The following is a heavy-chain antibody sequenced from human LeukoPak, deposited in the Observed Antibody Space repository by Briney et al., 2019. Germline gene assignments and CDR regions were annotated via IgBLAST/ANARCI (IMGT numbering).Heavy chain of an antibody. CDR3: ARVRHGVPYYFDY. V-gene: IGHV4-30-2*01. D-gene: IGHD4-17*01. J-gene: IGHJ4*02. CDR1: GGSISSGGYY. Sequence: SETLSLTCTVSGGSISSGGYYWSWIRQPPGKGLEWIGYIYHSGSTYYNPSLKSRVTISVDRSKNQFSLKLSSVTAADTAVYYCARVRHGVPYYFDYWGQGTLVTVSS. CDR2: IYHSGST.